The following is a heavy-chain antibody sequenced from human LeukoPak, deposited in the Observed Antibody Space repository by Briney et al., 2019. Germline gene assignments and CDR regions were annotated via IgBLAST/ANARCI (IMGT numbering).Heavy chain of an antibody. J-gene: IGHJ4*02. CDR2: IKQDGSEK. V-gene: IGHV3-7*01. D-gene: IGHD6-13*01. Sequence: PGGSLRLSCAASGFTFSSYWMSWVRQAPGKGLEWVANIKQDGSEKYYVDSVKGRFTISRDNAKNSLYLQMKSLRAEDTAVYYCARDPWYSSSWYLGLGWGQGTLVTVSS. CDR1: GFTFSSYW. CDR3: ARDPWYSSSWYLGLG.